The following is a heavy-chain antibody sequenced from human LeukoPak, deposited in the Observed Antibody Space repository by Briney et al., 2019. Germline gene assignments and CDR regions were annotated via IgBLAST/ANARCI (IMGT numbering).Heavy chain of an antibody. J-gene: IGHJ4*02. CDR3: ARAQFSGGTFDY. D-gene: IGHD3-10*01. Sequence: RGSLRLSCAASGFTFSTYWMHCVRQAPGKGQVWVSRINGDGISTTYADSVKGRFTISRDNAKNTLYLQMNSLRAGDTAVYYCARAQFSGGTFDYWGQGSRVTVSS. CDR2: INGDGIST. CDR1: GFTFSTYW. V-gene: IGHV3-74*03.